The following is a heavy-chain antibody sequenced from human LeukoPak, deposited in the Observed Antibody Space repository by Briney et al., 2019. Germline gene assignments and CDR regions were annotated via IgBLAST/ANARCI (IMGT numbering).Heavy chain of an antibody. D-gene: IGHD1-7*01. Sequence: SETLSLTCTVSGGSISSYYWSWIRQPPGKGLEWIGYIYCSGSTNYNPSLKSRVTISVDTSKNQFSLELSSVTAADTAVYYCARDNWNYGSSMXVWXQGTTVTVSS. V-gene: IGHV4-59*01. CDR3: ARDNWNYGSSMXV. CDR1: GGSISSYY. CDR2: IYCSGST. J-gene: IGHJ6*02.